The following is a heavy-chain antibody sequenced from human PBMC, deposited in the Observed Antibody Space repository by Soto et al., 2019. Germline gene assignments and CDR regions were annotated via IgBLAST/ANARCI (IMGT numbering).Heavy chain of an antibody. CDR2: IYYSGST. Sequence: SETLSLTCTVSGGSISSYYWSWIRQPPGKGLEWIGYIYYSGSTNYNPSLKSRVIISVDTSKNQFSVYLTSVTAADTAVYYCAREYTYGSNFFDCWGQGALVTVSS. J-gene: IGHJ4*02. D-gene: IGHD5-18*01. V-gene: IGHV4-59*12. CDR3: AREYTYGSNFFDC. CDR1: GGSISSYY.